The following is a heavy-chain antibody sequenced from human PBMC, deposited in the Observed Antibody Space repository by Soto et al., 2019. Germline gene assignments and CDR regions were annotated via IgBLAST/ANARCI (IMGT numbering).Heavy chain of an antibody. CDR1: GFTSSNYA. D-gene: IGHD1-1*01. J-gene: IGHJ4*02. Sequence: EVELVESGGGLVQPGGSLRLSCAASGFTSSNYAMSWVRQSPGKGLEWLSSITGSGETTYYADSVKGRVTISRDNDKNTLYLQINSLSARDTAVYCCAKGGPTTHIILASGGRGTPVTVSA. CDR2: ITGSGETT. CDR3: AKGGPTTHIILAS. V-gene: IGHV3-23*04.